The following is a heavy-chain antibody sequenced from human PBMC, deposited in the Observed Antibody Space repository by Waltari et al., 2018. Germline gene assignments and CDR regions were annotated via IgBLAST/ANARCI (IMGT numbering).Heavy chain of an antibody. V-gene: IGHV3-48*02. Sequence: EVQLVESGGGLVQPGGSLRLSCAASGFTFSSYSMNWVRQAPGKWLEWVSYISTSSSTIYYADSVKGRFTISRDNAKNSLYLEMNSLTDEDTAVYYCARDRGVSGYWGQGTLVTVSS. CDR1: GFTFSSYS. J-gene: IGHJ4*02. D-gene: IGHD3-16*01. CDR2: ISTSSSTI. CDR3: ARDRGVSGY.